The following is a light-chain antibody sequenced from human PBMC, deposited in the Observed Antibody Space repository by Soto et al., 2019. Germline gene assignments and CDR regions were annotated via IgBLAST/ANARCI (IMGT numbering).Light chain of an antibody. V-gene: IGLV2-11*01. CDR3: CSYAGSYTGV. CDR2: DVS. Sequence: QSALTQPRSVSGSPGQSVTISCTGTSSDVGGYNYVSWYQQHPGKAPKLMIYDVSKRPSGVPDRFSGSKSGNTASLTISGLQAEAEADYSCCSYAGSYTGVFGGGTKVTVL. J-gene: IGLJ2*01. CDR1: SSDVGGYNY.